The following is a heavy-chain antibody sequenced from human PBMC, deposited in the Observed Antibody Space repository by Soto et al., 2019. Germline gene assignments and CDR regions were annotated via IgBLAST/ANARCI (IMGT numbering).Heavy chain of an antibody. V-gene: IGHV4-34*01. D-gene: IGHD1-1*01. CDR1: GGSFSGYF. J-gene: IGHJ6*02. CDR3: ARHHQLGSNGLDV. Sequence: QVQLQQWGAGLLKPSETLSLTCVDYGGSFSGYFWSWIRQPPGKGLEWIGEINHSGSTDYNPSLESRITISVDTSKNQLSLKLTSVTTADAAVYYCARHHQLGSNGLDVWGQVTTVTVSS. CDR2: INHSGST.